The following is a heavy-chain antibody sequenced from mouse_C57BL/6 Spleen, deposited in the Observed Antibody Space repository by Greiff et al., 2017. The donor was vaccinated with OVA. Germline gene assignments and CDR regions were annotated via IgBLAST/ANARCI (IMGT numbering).Heavy chain of an antibody. CDR2: IYPSDSET. J-gene: IGHJ4*01. V-gene: IGHV1-61*01. CDR3: ARSNYYGSSPLAMDY. D-gene: IGHD1-1*01. Sequence: QVQLQQPGAELGRPGSSVKLSCKASGYTFTSYWMDWVKQRPGQGLEWIGNIYPSDSETHYNQKFKDKATLTVVKSSSTAYMQLSSLTSEDSAVYYCARSNYYGSSPLAMDYWGQGTSVTVSS. CDR1: GYTFTSYW.